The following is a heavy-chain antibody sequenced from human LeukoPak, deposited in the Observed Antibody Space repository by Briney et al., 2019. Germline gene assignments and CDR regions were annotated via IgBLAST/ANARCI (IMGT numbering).Heavy chain of an antibody. CDR2: IKKDGSEK. CDR3: AREERLTLVRGVVSSAPFDY. CDR1: GFTFSSYW. Sequence: GGSLRLSCAASGFTFSSYWMSWVRQAPGKGLQWVANIKKDGSEKYYVDSVRGRFTISRDNAKNSLYLQLNSLRVEDTAVYYCAREERLTLVRGVVSSAPFDYWGREAWSPSPQ. V-gene: IGHV3-7*01. D-gene: IGHD3-10*01. J-gene: IGHJ4*02.